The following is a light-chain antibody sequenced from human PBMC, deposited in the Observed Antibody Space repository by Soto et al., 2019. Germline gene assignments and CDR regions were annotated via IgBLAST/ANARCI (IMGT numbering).Light chain of an antibody. J-gene: IGKJ5*01. CDR1: QSVSSN. CDR3: QQRSNWPPIT. Sequence: EIVLTHSPATLSLSPCERATLSFSASQSVSSNLAWYQQKPGQAPRLLIYGASTRATGIPARFSGSGSGTEFTLTISSLEPEDFAVYYCQQRSNWPPITFGQGTRLEIK. V-gene: IGKV3-11*01. CDR2: GAS.